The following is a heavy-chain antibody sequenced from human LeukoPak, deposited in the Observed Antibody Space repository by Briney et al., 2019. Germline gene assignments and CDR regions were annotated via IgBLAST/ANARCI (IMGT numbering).Heavy chain of an antibody. CDR3: AKDLRPNNDYYLGRFDT. CDR1: GFTFSRYT. Sequence: GGSLRLSCAASGFTFSRYTMHWVRHAPGKGLEWVSGISESGGSTFYADSVKGRFTVSRDNAKNTLNLQMTSLRADDTAVYFCAKDLRPNNDYYLGRFDTWGQGTLVTVSS. CDR2: ISESGGST. V-gene: IGHV3-23*01. D-gene: IGHD1-26*01. J-gene: IGHJ5*02.